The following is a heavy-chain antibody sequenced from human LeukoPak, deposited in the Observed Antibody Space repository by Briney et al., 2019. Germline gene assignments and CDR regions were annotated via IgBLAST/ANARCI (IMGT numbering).Heavy chain of an antibody. CDR3: ARTYGGDGGQRFDY. Sequence: GGSLRLSCAASGFTFSSYGMDWVRQAPGKGLEWVSSIGSSSDYIYYADSVKDRFTISRDNAKNSLYLQMNSLRAEDTAIYYCARTYGGDGGQRFDYWGQGTLVTVSS. D-gene: IGHD2-21*02. CDR1: GFTFSSYG. J-gene: IGHJ4*02. V-gene: IGHV3-21*01. CDR2: IGSSSDYI.